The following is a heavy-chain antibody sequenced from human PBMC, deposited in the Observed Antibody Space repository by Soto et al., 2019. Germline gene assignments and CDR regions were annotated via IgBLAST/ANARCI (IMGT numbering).Heavy chain of an antibody. CDR3: ARGCRRTSCPDYFNS. D-gene: IGHD2-2*01. Sequence: EVHLGDSGGDLVQPGGSLRLSCAASGFTFSTYWMSWVRQAPGKGLEWGATIRQDGSERNYVDSVKGRFTISRDNTNNMLHIQLNSLRVEDTALYCCARGCRRTSCPDYFNSWGQGALVTVSS. J-gene: IGHJ4*02. CDR2: IRQDGSER. CDR1: GFTFSTYW. V-gene: IGHV3-7*05.